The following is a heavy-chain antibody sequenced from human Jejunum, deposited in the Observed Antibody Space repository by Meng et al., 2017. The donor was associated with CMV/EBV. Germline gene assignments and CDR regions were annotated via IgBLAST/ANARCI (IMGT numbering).Heavy chain of an antibody. V-gene: IGHV4-39*07. D-gene: IGHD1-26*01. Sequence: QLQLQEPGSVLVKPSDTLSLNCTVSGDSITSTSCCWGWIRQPPGKGLEWIGSIYYSASTYYNPSLKRRVTISIEMSKNKFSLKLSSVTAAATAVYYCSRKVGATDYFDYWGQGTLVTVSS. CDR3: SRKVGATDYFDY. CDR1: GDSITSTSCC. J-gene: IGHJ4*02. CDR2: IYYSAST.